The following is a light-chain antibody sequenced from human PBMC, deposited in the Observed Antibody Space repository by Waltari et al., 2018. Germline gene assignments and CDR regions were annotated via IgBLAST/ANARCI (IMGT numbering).Light chain of an antibody. CDR3: CSYAGNYIWV. V-gene: IGLV2-23*02. CDR2: DVS. CDR1: SSDIGRYDI. J-gene: IGLJ3*02. Sequence: QSALTQPASVSGSPGQSVTISCTGASSDIGRYDIVSLYQQHPGNAPKLIICDVSKRPSGVSDRFSGPKSGDTASLTISGLQFEDEADYYCCSYAGNYIWVFGGGTRLTVL.